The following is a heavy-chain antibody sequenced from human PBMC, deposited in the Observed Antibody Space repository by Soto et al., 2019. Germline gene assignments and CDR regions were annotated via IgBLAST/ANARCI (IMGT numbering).Heavy chain of an antibody. J-gene: IGHJ4*02. CDR1: GFSLSTSGVG. CDR3: AHSHVLRYFDWLPQYVDY. V-gene: IGHV2-5*02. D-gene: IGHD3-9*01. Sequence: QITLKESGPTLVKPTQTLTLTCTFSGFSLSTSGVGVGWIRQPPGKALEWLALIYWDDDKRYSPSLKSRLTITKDTSKNQVVLTMTNMDPVDTAKYYCAHSHVLRYFDWLPQYVDYWGQGTLVTVSS. CDR2: IYWDDDK.